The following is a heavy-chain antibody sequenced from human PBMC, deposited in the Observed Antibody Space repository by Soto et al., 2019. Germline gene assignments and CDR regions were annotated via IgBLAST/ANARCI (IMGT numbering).Heavy chain of an antibody. CDR1: GFTFGSYW. V-gene: IGHV3-7*01. CDR2: IMKDGSVK. Sequence: PLRLSCAASGFTFGSYWMSWVRHTPGKGLERLGTIMKDGSVKKYVDSVKGRFTVSRDNAKNSLYLQMDSLRVEDTAVYYCARDSGYDSGSSVNHYLDYWGHGTLVTVSS. D-gene: IGHD3-10*01. J-gene: IGHJ4*01. CDR3: ARDSGYDSGSSVNHYLDY.